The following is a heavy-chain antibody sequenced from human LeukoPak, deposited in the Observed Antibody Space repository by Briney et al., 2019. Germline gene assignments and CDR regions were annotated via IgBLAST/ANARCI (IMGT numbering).Heavy chain of an antibody. CDR2: INHSGST. CDR1: GGSFSGYY. D-gene: IGHD3-3*01. J-gene: IGHJ6*02. V-gene: IGHV4-34*01. Sequence: SETLSLTCAVYGGSFSGYYWSWIRQPPGKGLEWIGEINHSGSTNYNPSLKSRVTISVDTSKNQFSLKLSFVTAADTAVYYCARGLHFSYDFWSGYYGYYGMDVWVQGTTVTVSS. CDR3: ARGLHFSYDFWSGYYGYYGMDV.